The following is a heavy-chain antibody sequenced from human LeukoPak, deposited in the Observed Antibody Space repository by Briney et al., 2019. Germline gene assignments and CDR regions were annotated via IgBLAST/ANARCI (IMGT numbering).Heavy chain of an antibody. CDR2: ISGSGGST. J-gene: IGHJ4*02. Sequence: GGSLRLSCAASGFTFSSYAMSWVRRAPGKGLEWVSAISGSGGSTYYADSVKGRFTISRDNSKNTLYLQMNSLRAEDTAVYYXXXXXXYYDSSGPDTFDYWGQGTLVTVSS. V-gene: IGHV3-23*01. CDR1: GFTFSSYA. D-gene: IGHD3-22*01. CDR3: XXXXXYYDSSGPDTFDY.